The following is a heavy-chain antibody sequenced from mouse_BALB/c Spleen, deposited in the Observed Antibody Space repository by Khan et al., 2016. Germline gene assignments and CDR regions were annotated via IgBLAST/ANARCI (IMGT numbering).Heavy chain of an antibody. Sequence: EVQLVETGGGLVQPGGSMKLSCVASGFTFSNYWMSWVRQSPEKGLEWVADIRLKSENNTSHYAVSVRGKFTISRDDSKSRLYLQMTSLKAEAAGNYYCTVGYNLWTIDYCHQRTSTPVSS. V-gene: IGHV6-3*02. CDR1: GFTFSNYW. D-gene: IGHD1-2*01. J-gene: IGHJ4*01. CDR2: IRLKSENNTS. CDR3: TVGYNLWTIDY.